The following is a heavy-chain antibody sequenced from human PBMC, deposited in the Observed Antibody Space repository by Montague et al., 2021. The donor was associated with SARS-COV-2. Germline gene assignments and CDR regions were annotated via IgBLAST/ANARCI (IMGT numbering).Heavy chain of an antibody. Sequence: SETLSLTCTVSNGSITSYYWSWVRQPQGKRLEWIGYIYYRGSTNYNPSLESRVTMSIDTSKNQFSLKLRSVTAADTAVYFCAREGLHNWFDPWGQGTLVIVSS. CDR1: NGSITSYY. CDR2: IYYRGST. J-gene: IGHJ5*02. V-gene: IGHV4-59*01. CDR3: AREGLHNWFDP.